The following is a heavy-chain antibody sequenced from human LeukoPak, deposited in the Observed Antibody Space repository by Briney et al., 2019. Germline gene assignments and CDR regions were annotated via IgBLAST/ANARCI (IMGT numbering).Heavy chain of an antibody. D-gene: IGHD5-18*01. Sequence: SQTLSLTCTVSGGSISSGGYYWSWIRQHPGKGLEWIGYIYYSGSTYYNPSLKSRVTISVDTSKNQFSLKLSPVTAADTAVYYCAREGRRIQLWFGTILWGQGTLVTVSS. CDR1: GGSISSGGYY. CDR2: IYYSGST. J-gene: IGHJ4*02. V-gene: IGHV4-31*03. CDR3: AREGRRIQLWFGTIL.